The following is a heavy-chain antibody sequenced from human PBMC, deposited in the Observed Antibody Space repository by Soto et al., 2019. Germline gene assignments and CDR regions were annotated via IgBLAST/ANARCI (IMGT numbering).Heavy chain of an antibody. D-gene: IGHD6-13*01. V-gene: IGHV5-51*01. Sequence: GESLKISCKGSGYSFTSYWIGWVRQMPGKGLEWMGIIYPGDSDTRYSPSFQGQVTISADKSISTAYLQWSSLKASDTAMYYCARHGRTIAAAGPSYYYYYGMDVWGQGTTVTVSS. CDR3: ARHGRTIAAAGPSYYYYYGMDV. J-gene: IGHJ6*02. CDR1: GYSFTSYW. CDR2: IYPGDSDT.